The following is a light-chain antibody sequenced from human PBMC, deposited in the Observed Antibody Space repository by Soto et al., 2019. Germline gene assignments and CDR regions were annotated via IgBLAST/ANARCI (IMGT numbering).Light chain of an antibody. CDR2: GAS. CDR1: QAIRND. Sequence: AIQMTQSPSSRSASVGDRVTISCRASQAIRNDLGWYQKKPGKAPNLLIYGASSLESGVPSRFSGSGSGTDFTLTISSLQPEDFATYYCLQDNNYPWTFGQGSKVEI. CDR3: LQDNNYPWT. V-gene: IGKV1-6*01. J-gene: IGKJ1*01.